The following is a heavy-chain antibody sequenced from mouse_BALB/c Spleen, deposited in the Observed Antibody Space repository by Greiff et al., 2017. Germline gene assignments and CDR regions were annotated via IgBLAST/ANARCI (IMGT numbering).Heavy chain of an antibody. CDR2: ISSGGSYT. J-gene: IGHJ2*01. CDR3: ARHYYGSRGNYFDY. Sequence: EVKLMESGGGLVKPGGSLKLSCAASGFTFSSYAMSWVRQTPEKRLEWVATISSGGSYTYYPDSVKGRFTISRDNAKNTLYLQMSSLRSEDTAMYYCARHYYGSRGNYFDYWGQGTTLTVSS. D-gene: IGHD1-1*01. CDR1: GFTFSSYA. V-gene: IGHV5-9-3*01.